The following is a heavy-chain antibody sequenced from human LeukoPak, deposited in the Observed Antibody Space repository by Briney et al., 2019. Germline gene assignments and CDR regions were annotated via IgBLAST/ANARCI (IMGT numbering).Heavy chain of an antibody. V-gene: IGHV3-23*01. J-gene: IGHJ4*02. CDR2: ISGSGGST. D-gene: IGHD6-13*01. CDR1: GFTFSSAA. Sequence: GGSLRLSCGASGFTFSSAAMRWVRQAPGKGLEWVSDISGSGGSTYYADSVKGRFTISRDNAKNSLYLQMNSLRAEDTAVYYCAREQQLALDYWGQGTLVTVSS. CDR3: AREQQLALDY.